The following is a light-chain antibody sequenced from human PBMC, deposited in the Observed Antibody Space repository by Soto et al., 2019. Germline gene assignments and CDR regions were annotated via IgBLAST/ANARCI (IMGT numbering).Light chain of an antibody. CDR3: QQYHSYPWT. J-gene: IGKJ1*01. V-gene: IGKV1-5*03. Sequence: DIQMTQSPSILSASVGDRVTITCRASQSISTWLAWFQQIPGKAPNLLIYKASNLQSGVPSRFSGSGSGTDFTLTITSLQPDDCATYYSQQYHSYPWTFGQGTRV. CDR1: QSISTW. CDR2: KAS.